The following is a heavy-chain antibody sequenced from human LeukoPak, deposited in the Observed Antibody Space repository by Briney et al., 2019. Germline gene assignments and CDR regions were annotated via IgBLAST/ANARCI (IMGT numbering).Heavy chain of an antibody. J-gene: IGHJ6*02. V-gene: IGHV1-8*01. CDR3: AGPYSYGRSYYYYGMDV. CDR1: GYTFTSYD. D-gene: IGHD5-18*01. CDR2: MNPNSGNT. Sequence: GASVKVSCKASGYTFTSYDINWVRQATGQGLEWMGWMNPNSGNTGYAQKLQGRVTMTTDTSTSTAYMELRSLRSDDTAVYYCAGPYSYGRSYYYYGMDVWGQGTTVTVSS.